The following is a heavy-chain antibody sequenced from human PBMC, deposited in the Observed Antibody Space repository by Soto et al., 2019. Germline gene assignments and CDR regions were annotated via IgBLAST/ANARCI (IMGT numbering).Heavy chain of an antibody. J-gene: IGHJ4*02. CDR3: ARESEDLTSNFDY. CDR1: GFTFTRYS. Sequence: GGSLRLSCAASGFTFTRYSMNWVRQAPGKGLEWVSSISSTTNYIYYGDSMKGRFTISRDNGKNSLYLEIHSLRAEDTAVYYCARESEDLTSNFDYWGQGTLVTVS. CDR2: ISSTTNYI. V-gene: IGHV3-21*06.